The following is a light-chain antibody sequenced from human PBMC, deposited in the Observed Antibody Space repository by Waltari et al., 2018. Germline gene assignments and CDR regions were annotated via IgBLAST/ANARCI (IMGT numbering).Light chain of an antibody. Sequence: QSALTQPASVSGSPGQSITISCTGTSSDVGNYNLVSWYPQHPGRAPKLIIYPVSERPSGVSNLFSGSKSANTASLTVSGLQAEDEADYYCCSYAGRTTWVFGGGTNLTVL. CDR2: PVS. V-gene: IGLV2-23*02. CDR3: CSYAGRTTWV. J-gene: IGLJ3*02. CDR1: SSDVGNYNL.